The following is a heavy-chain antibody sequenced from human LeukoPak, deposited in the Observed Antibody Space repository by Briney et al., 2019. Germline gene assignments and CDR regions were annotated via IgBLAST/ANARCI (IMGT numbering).Heavy chain of an antibody. CDR2: ISSSGSTI. D-gene: IGHD3-10*02. CDR3: AELGITMIGGV. J-gene: IGHJ6*04. V-gene: IGHV3-48*03. CDR1: GFTFSKYH. Sequence: GGSLRLSCVASGFTFSKYHMNWVRQAPGKGLEWVSYISSSGSTIYYADSVKGRFTISRDNAKNSLYLQMNSLRAEDTAVYYCAELGITMIGGVWGKGTTVTISS.